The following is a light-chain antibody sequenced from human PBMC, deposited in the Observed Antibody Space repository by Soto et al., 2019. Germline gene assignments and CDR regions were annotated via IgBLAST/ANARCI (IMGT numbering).Light chain of an antibody. CDR1: RSDVGSYTL. Sequence: QSAPTQPASVSVSPGQSITISCTGTRSDVGSYTLVSWYQQHPGRAPKLLIYEDDKRPSGVSNRFSGSKSGNTASLTISGLQADDEADYYCCSYAGSSTSWVFGGGTKVTVL. V-gene: IGLV2-23*01. CDR3: CSYAGSSTSWV. J-gene: IGLJ3*02. CDR2: EDD.